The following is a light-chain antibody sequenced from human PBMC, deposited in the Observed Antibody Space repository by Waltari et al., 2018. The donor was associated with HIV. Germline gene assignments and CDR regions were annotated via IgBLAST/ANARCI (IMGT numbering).Light chain of an antibody. CDR1: SSNVGSYNL. J-gene: IGLJ1*01. CDR3: CSYTGSSTLGV. Sequence: QSALTQPASVSGSPGQSITISCTGTSSNVGSYNLVSWYQQHPGRAPKVMIYGVSKRPSGVSNRFSGSKSGNTASLTISGLQAEDEADYYCCSYTGSSTLGVFGTGTRVTVL. V-gene: IGLV2-14*02. CDR2: GVS.